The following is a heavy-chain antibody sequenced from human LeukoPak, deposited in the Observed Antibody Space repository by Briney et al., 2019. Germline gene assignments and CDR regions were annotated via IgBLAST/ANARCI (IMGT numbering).Heavy chain of an antibody. CDR3: ARDQPGGGLDY. V-gene: IGHV3-30*04. J-gene: IGHJ4*02. CDR2: LSYDGEDE. Sequence: GGSLRLSCAASGFTFSSYAMDWVRQAPGKGLEWVTFLSYDGEDEQYVDSVRGRFTSSRDNSKKTLYLQMNNLRPEDTAIYYCARDQPGGGLDYWGQGVLVDVSS. D-gene: IGHD3-16*01. CDR1: GFTFSSYA.